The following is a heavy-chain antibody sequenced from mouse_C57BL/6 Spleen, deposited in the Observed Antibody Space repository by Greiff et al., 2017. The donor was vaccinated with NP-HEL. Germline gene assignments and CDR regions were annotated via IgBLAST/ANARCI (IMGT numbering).Heavy chain of an antibody. CDR2: IHPNSGST. CDR3: AREDGHFDY. D-gene: IGHD3-1*01. Sequence: QVQLKQPGAELVKPGASVKLSCKASGYTFTSYWMHWVKQRPGQGLEWIGMIHPNSGSTNYNEKFKSKATLTVDKSSSTAYMQLSSLTSEDSAVYYCAREDGHFDYWGQGTTLTVSS. CDR1: GYTFTSYW. J-gene: IGHJ2*01. V-gene: IGHV1-64*01.